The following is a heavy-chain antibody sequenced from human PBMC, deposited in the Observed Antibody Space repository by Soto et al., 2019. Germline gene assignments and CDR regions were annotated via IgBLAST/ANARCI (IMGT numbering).Heavy chain of an antibody. CDR3: PRNRGSTALDD. Sequence: QVQLVQWGAEVKKPGASVKVSCKASGYTFTSYGISWVRQAPGQGLEWMGWISANNGNTKYAQKIQGRVTMTTDTSPSTAYTELRSLRSADTAVYYSPRNRGSTALDDWGQGTLVTVSS. CDR2: ISANNGNT. V-gene: IGHV1-18*01. J-gene: IGHJ4*02. D-gene: IGHD3-16*01. CDR1: GYTFTSYG.